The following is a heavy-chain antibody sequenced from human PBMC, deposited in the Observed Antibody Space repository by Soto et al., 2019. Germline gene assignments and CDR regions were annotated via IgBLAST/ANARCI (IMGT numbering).Heavy chain of an antibody. Sequence: SETLSLTCTVSGGSISSYYWSWIRQPPGKGLEWIGEINHSGSTNYNPSLKSRVTISVDTSKNQFSLKLSSVTAADTAVYYCARWFGELNWFDPWGQGTLVTVSS. J-gene: IGHJ5*02. D-gene: IGHD3-10*01. CDR3: ARWFGELNWFDP. V-gene: IGHV4-34*01. CDR1: GGSISSYY. CDR2: INHSGST.